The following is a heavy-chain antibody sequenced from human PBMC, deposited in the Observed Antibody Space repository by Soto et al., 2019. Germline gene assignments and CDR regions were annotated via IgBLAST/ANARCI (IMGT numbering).Heavy chain of an antibody. CDR3: ARPYGGKIGDALDL. CDR1: GFSFYFYG. J-gene: IGHJ3*01. Sequence: QVHLVQSGGGVVQPGRSLRLSCAASGFSFYFYGMHWVRQAPGKGLEWVAFISYEGSSTVYADSVKGRFTISRDNSKNAVYLQMNSLRAEDTAVYYCARPYGGKIGDALDLWGQGTMVTVSS. V-gene: IGHV3-30*03. D-gene: IGHD2-15*01. CDR2: ISYEGSST.